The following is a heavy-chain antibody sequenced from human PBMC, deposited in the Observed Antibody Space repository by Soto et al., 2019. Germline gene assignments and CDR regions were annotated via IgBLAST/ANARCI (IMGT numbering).Heavy chain of an antibody. Sequence: EVQLVESGGNLAQPGGSLRLSCAASGFTFSTYPMHWVRQGPGTGLECVAGISGNGGSTHYANSVKGRFTISRDNSKNTLYLKMGSLRAEDIAVYYCARDYCPGGVCYTIFDYWGQGTMVTVSS. V-gene: IGHV3-64*01. CDR2: ISGNGGST. CDR3: ARDYCPGGVCYTIFDY. CDR1: GFTFSTYP. D-gene: IGHD2-8*02. J-gene: IGHJ4*02.